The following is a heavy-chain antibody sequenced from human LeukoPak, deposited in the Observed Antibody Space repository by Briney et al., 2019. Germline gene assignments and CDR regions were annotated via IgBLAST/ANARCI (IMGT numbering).Heavy chain of an antibody. CDR3: ARVRLSYYYGSGSYYYDY. V-gene: IGHV1-69*01. J-gene: IGHJ4*02. D-gene: IGHD3-10*01. Sequence: GSSVKVSCKASGGTFSSYAISWVRQAPGQGLEWMGGIIPIFGTANYAQKFQGSVTITADESTSTAYMELSSLRSEDTAVYYCARVRLSYYYGSGSYYYDYWGQGTLVTVSS. CDR1: GGTFSSYA. CDR2: IIPIFGTA.